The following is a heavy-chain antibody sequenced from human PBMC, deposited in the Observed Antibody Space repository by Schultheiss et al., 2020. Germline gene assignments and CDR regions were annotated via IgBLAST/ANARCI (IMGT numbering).Heavy chain of an antibody. D-gene: IGHD2-15*01. CDR3: ARDYGEAATNDAFDI. CDR1: GGSFTAYY. CDR2: IYYSGST. Sequence: SETLSLTCAVYGGSFTAYYWSWIRQPPGKGLEWIGYIYYSGSTNYNPSLKSRVTISVDTSKNQFSLKLSSVTAADTAVYYCARDYGEAATNDAFDIWGQGTMVTVSS. J-gene: IGHJ3*02. V-gene: IGHV4-59*01.